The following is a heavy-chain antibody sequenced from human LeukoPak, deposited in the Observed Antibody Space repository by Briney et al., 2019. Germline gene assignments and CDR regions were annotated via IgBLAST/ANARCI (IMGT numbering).Heavy chain of an antibody. CDR1: GGTFSSYA. Sequence: SVKVSCKASGGTFSSYALSWVRQAPGQGLEWMGGIIPIFGTKNYAQSFQGRVTITADESTSTAYMELSSLRSEDTAVYYCARRRSYYDSSGYTFDIWGQGTMVTVSS. V-gene: IGHV1-69*13. D-gene: IGHD3-22*01. J-gene: IGHJ3*02. CDR2: IIPIFGTK. CDR3: ARRRSYYDSSGYTFDI.